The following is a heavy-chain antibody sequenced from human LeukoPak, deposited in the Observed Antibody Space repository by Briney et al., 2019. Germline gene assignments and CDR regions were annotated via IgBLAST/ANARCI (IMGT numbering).Heavy chain of an antibody. CDR3: VRSYYDSSGHFDH. D-gene: IGHD3-22*01. J-gene: IGHJ4*02. V-gene: IGHV3-74*01. Sequence: GGSLRLSCAASGFTFSNFWMHWVRQTPGEGLVWVSRINGDGSSTRYADSVKGRFTISRDNAKNTLYLQMNSLRAEDTAVYYCVRSYYDSSGHFDHWGQGTLVTVSS. CDR2: INGDGSST. CDR1: GFTFSNFW.